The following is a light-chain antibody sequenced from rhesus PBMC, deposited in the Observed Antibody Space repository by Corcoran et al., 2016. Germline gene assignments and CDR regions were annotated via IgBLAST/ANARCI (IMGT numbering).Light chain of an antibody. CDR3: QQYNGDPWT. Sequence: DIQMTQSPSSLSASVGDRVTITCRASQGISSHLAWYQQKPGKAPKPLIYYTSNLEIGVPSRFSGSGSGTEFTLTISSLKPEDFATYYCQQYNGDPWTFGQGTKVEIK. V-gene: IGKV1-37*01. CDR1: QGISSH. J-gene: IGKJ1*01. CDR2: YTS.